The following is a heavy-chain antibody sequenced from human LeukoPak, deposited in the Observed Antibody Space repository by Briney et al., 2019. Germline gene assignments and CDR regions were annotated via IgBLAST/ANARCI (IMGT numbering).Heavy chain of an antibody. J-gene: IGHJ4*02. CDR3: THCSGASCYSGDY. CDR2: IRGKTYRGTT. Sequence: GGSLRLSCTASGFTFGDYAMSWVRQAPGKGPEWVGFIRGKTYRGTTEYAASVKGRFTISRDDSKSIAYLQMNSLKTEDTAVYYCTHCSGASCYSGDYWGQGTLVTVSS. D-gene: IGHD2-15*01. CDR1: GFTFGDYA. V-gene: IGHV3-49*04.